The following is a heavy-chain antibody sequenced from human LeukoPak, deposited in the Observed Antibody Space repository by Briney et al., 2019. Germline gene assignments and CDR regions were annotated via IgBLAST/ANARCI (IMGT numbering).Heavy chain of an antibody. CDR3: TTDLVGAYYYDSTGGY. D-gene: IGHD3-22*01. J-gene: IGHJ4*02. V-gene: IGHV3-15*01. Sequence: GGSLRLSCAASRFTFHDSAFHWVRQAPGKGLEWVGRIKSKTDGGTTDYAAPVKGRFTISRDDSKNTLYLQMNSLKTEDTAVYYCTTDLVGAYYYDSTGGYWGQGTLVTVSS. CDR1: RFTFHDSA. CDR2: IKSKTDGGTT.